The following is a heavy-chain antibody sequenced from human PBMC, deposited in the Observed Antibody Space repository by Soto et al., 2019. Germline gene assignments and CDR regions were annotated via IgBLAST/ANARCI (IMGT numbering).Heavy chain of an antibody. CDR2: ISGSGGST. J-gene: IGHJ4*02. Sequence: VQLLESGGGLVQPGGSLRLSCAASGFTFSSYAMSWVRQAPGKGLEWVSAISGSGGSTYYADSVKGRFTISRDSSQKTLYLQMNVLRAEDTAVYYCAKVWGAHTYYFDYWGQGTLVTVSS. CDR1: GFTFSSYA. CDR3: AKVWGAHTYYFDY. V-gene: IGHV3-23*01. D-gene: IGHD3-16*01.